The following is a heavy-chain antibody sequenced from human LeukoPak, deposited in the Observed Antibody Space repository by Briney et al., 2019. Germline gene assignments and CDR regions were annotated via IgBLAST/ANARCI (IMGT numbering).Heavy chain of an antibody. Sequence: GGSLRLSCAASGFTFSTSGMHWVRQAPGKGLEWVAVIWYDGSNKHYAESVKGRFTISRDNAKNTLYLQMNSLRAEDTAVYYCARAQWELPPDYWGQGTLVTVSS. CDR2: IWYDGSNK. CDR3: ARAQWELPPDY. CDR1: GFTFSTSG. V-gene: IGHV3-33*01. J-gene: IGHJ4*02. D-gene: IGHD1-26*01.